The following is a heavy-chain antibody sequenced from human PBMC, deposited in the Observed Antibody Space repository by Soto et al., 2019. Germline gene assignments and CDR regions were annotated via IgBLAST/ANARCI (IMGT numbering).Heavy chain of an antibody. V-gene: IGHV6-1*01. CDR2: TYYRSKWYN. J-gene: IGHJ5*02. CDR1: GDSVSSNSAA. CDR3: ARDLGARFGTDNWFDP. Sequence: SQSLSRTCAISGDSVSSNSAAWNWIRQCPSRGLEWLGRTYYRSKWYNDYAVSVKSRITINPDTSKNQFSLQLNSVTPEDTAVYYCARDLGARFGTDNWFDPWGQGTLVTVSS. D-gene: IGHD3-10*01.